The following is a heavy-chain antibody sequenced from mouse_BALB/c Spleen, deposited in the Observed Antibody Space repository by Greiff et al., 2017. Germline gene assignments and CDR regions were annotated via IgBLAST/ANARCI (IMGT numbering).Heavy chain of an antibody. V-gene: IGHV1-69*02. CDR3: TRSHYYGSSYDYAMDY. Sequence: VQLQQPGAELVRPGASVKLSCKASGYTFTSYWINWVKQRPGQGLEWIGNIYPSDSYTNYNQKFKDKATLTVDKSSSTAYMQLSSPTSEDSAVYYCTRSHYYGSSYDYAMDYWGQGTSVTVSS. J-gene: IGHJ4*01. CDR1: GYTFTSYW. CDR2: IYPSDSYT. D-gene: IGHD1-1*01.